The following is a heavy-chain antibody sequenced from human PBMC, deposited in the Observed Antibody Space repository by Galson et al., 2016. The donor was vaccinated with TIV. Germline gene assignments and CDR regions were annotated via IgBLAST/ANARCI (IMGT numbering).Heavy chain of an antibody. CDR2: INQGGDRK. V-gene: IGHV3-7*05. CDR3: ATDLLDY. J-gene: IGHJ4*02. CDR1: GFAFNVYW. Sequence: SLRLSCAASGFAFNVYWWAWVRQAPGRGLEWVASINQGGDRKYYAESVKGRFIISRDNGMNSLYLEVASLRAEDTAVYYCATDLLDYWGQGSLVSVSS.